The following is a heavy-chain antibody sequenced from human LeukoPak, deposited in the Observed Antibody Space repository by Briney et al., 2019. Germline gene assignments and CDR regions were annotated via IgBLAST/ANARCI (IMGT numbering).Heavy chain of an antibody. V-gene: IGHV3-30*04. CDR1: GFTFSSYA. J-gene: IGHJ6*02. CDR3: ARDPSTGIAAAGDYYYYGMDV. CDR2: ISYDGSNK. Sequence: GGSLRLSCAASGFTFSSYAMHWVRQAPGKGREWVAVISYDGSNKYYADSVKGRFTISRDNSKNTLYLQMNSLRAEDTAVYYCARDPSTGIAAAGDYYYYGMDVWGQGTTVTVSS. D-gene: IGHD6-13*01.